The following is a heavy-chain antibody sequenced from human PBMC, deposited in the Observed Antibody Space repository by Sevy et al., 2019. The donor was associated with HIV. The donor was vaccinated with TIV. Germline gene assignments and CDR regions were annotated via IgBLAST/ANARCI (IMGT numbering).Heavy chain of an antibody. V-gene: IGHV4-31*03. CDR1: GGSISSGGYY. CDR2: IYYSGST. CDR3: ARDTSTLYCSGGSCLIDYGMDV. D-gene: IGHD2-15*01. J-gene: IGHJ6*02. Sequence: SETLSLTCTVSGGSISSGGYYWSWIRQHPGKGLEWIGYIYYSGSTYYNPSLKSRVTLSVDTSMNQFSLKLSSVTAADTAVYYCARDTSTLYCSGGSCLIDYGMDVWGQGTTVTVSS.